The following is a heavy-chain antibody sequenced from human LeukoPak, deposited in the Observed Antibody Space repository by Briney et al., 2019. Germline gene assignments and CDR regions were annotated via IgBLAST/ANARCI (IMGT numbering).Heavy chain of an antibody. Sequence: PSETLSLTCTVSGGSIRSYYWSWIRQPAGRGLEWIGSIYTSGSTNFHPSLKSRVTMSVDTSKNQFSLKLSSVTAADTAVYYCARDRNYYDSSGYHDYWGQGTLVTVSS. V-gene: IGHV4-4*07. CDR3: ARDRNYYDSSGYHDY. J-gene: IGHJ4*02. D-gene: IGHD3-22*01. CDR2: IYTSGST. CDR1: GGSIRSYY.